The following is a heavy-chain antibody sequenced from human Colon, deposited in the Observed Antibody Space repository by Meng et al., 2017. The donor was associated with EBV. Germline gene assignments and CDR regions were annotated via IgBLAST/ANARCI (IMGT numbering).Heavy chain of an antibody. D-gene: IGHD2-21*01. Sequence: AQLREPGPGLVETPRTLSLTCTISAGYISSGNYYCSWLREPRGKGLEWIWYILHSGSAYYTPSFKSRVSISVDTSKNQFSLNLNSMTAADTAVYYCASFDHIPRRNYFDYWGQGTLVTVSS. CDR3: ASFDHIPRRNYFDY. CDR1: AGYISSGNYY. J-gene: IGHJ4*02. V-gene: IGHV4-30-4*01. CDR2: ILHSGSA.